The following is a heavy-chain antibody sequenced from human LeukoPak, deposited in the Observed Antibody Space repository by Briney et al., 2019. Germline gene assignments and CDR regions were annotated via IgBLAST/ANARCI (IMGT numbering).Heavy chain of an antibody. V-gene: IGHV6-1*01. CDR1: GDSVSSNSAA. Sequence: SQTLSLTCAISGDSVSSNSAAWHWLRQSASGGLEWLGRTYYRSKWYNDYALSVKSLIIVNPDTSKNQFSLQQNSVTPEDTAVYYCARQNGDNTRYSGLDVWGQGTAVTVSS. CDR2: TYYRSKWYN. D-gene: IGHD4-23*01. CDR3: ARQNGDNTRYSGLDV. J-gene: IGHJ6*02.